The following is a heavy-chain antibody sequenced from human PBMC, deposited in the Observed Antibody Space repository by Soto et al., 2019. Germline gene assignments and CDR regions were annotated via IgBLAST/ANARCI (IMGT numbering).Heavy chain of an antibody. D-gene: IGHD3-22*01. CDR3: AKKLGYSNSRGYYPGAFDY. CDR2: LSSSGGNT. V-gene: IGHV3-23*01. J-gene: IGHJ4*02. Sequence: EVHLLESGGDLVQPGGSLRLSCAASGFTFGTYAMAWVRQAPGRGLEWVSALSSSGGNTYYADSVKGRFTISRDNSKNTLYLQINSLRAEDTAVYYCAKKLGYSNSRGYYPGAFDYWGQGTPVTVSS. CDR1: GFTFGTYA.